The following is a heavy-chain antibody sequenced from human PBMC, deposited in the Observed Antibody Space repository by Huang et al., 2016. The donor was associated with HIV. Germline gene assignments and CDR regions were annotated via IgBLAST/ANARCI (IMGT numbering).Heavy chain of an antibody. CDR3: AKGSMANAFDI. CDR2: IRYDGSNK. CDR1: GFTFSSYG. V-gene: IGHV3-30*02. D-gene: IGHD3-10*01. Sequence: QVQLVESGGGVVQPGGSLRLSCGASGFTFSSYGMHLVRQAPGKGLEWVAFIRYDGSNKYYADSVRGRFTISRDNSKNTLYLQMNSLRAEDTAVYYCAKGSMANAFDIWGQVTMVTVSS. J-gene: IGHJ3*02.